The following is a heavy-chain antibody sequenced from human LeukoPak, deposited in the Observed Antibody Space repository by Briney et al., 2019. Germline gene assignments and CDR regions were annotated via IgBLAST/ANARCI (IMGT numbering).Heavy chain of an antibody. CDR2: IYYSGST. V-gene: IGHV4-59*01. J-gene: IGHJ6*03. CDR3: ARDSSSGWYDYYYMDV. CDR1: GGSISGYY. D-gene: IGHD6-19*01. Sequence: SETLSLTCTVSGGSISGYYWSWIRQPPGKGLEWIGYIYYSGSTNYNPSPKSRVTISVDTSKNLFSLKLSSVTAADTAVYYCARDSSSGWYDYYYMDVWGKGTTVTVSS.